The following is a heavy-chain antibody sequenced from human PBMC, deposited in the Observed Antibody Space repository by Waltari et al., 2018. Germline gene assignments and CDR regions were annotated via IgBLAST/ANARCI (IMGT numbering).Heavy chain of an antibody. V-gene: IGHV1-69*14. J-gene: IGHJ4*02. CDR3: ARRTYYYDSSGYSPFDY. CDR2: IIPIFGTA. CDR1: GGTFSSYA. Sequence: QVQLVQSGAEVKKPGSSVKVSCKASGGTFSSYAISWVRQAPGQGLEWMGGIIPIFGTANYAQKSQGRVTITADKSTSTAYMELSSLRSEDTAVYYCARRTYYYDSSGYSPFDYWGQGTLVTVSS. D-gene: IGHD3-22*01.